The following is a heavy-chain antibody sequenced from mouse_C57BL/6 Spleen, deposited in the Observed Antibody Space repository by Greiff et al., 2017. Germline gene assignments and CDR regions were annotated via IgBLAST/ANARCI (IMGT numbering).Heavy chain of an antibody. V-gene: IGHV1-81*01. CDR3: AKRSTYGSSAYYAMDY. CDR1: GYTFTSYG. J-gene: IGHJ4*01. CDR2: IYPRSGNT. D-gene: IGHD1-1*01. Sequence: QVQLQQSGAELARPGASVKLSCKASGYTFTSYGISWVKQRTGQGLEWIGEIYPRSGNTYYNERFKGKATLTADKSSSTEYMEIRSLTSEDSAVYFCAKRSTYGSSAYYAMDYWGQGTSVTVSS.